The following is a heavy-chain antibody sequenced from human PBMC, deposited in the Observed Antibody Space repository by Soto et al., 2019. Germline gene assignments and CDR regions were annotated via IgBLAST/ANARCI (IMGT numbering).Heavy chain of an antibody. Sequence: ASVKVSCKASGYTFTSYYMHWVRQAPGQGLEWMGIINPSGGSTSYAQKFQGRVTMTRDTSTSTVYMELSSLRSEDTAVYYCAREMFSMVRGVILHYYYGMDVWGQGTTVTVSS. D-gene: IGHD3-10*01. CDR1: GYTFTSYY. V-gene: IGHV1-46*01. CDR3: AREMFSMVRGVILHYYYGMDV. J-gene: IGHJ6*02. CDR2: INPSGGST.